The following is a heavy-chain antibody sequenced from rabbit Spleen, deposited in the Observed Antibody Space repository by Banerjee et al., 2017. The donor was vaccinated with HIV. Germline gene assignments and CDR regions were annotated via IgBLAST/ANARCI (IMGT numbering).Heavy chain of an antibody. D-gene: IGHD1-1*01. CDR2: IDAGSSGFT. V-gene: IGHV1S45*01. J-gene: IGHJ6*01. CDR3: ARDTSSSFSSYGMDL. CDR1: GFSFGDRDV. Sequence: QEQLVESGGGLVQPTGSLTLTCKASGFSFGDRDVMCWVRQAPGKGLEWIACIDAGSSGFTYFATWAKGRFTCSKTSSTTVTLQMTRLTAADTATYFCARDTSSSFSSYGMDLWGQGTLVTV.